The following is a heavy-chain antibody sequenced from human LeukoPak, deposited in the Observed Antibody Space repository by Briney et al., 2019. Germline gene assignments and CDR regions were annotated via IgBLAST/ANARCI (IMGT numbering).Heavy chain of an antibody. J-gene: IGHJ4*02. CDR3: AREYYYDSSGCYDY. CDR2: ISAYNGDT. Sequence: ASVKVSCKASGYTFTNYGISWVRQAPGQGLEWMGWISAYNGDTDYAQKLQGRVTMTTDTSTSTAYMELRSLSSDDTAVYYCAREYYYDSSGCYDYWGQGTLVTVSS. V-gene: IGHV1-18*01. CDR1: GYTFTNYG. D-gene: IGHD3-22*01.